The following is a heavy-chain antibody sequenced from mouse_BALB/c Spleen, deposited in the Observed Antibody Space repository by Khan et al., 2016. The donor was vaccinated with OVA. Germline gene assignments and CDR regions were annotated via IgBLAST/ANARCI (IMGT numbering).Heavy chain of an antibody. CDR3: ARIPTFITTALDY. CDR2: ITNGGGNT. CDR1: GFTFSSNT. J-gene: IGHJ4*01. Sequence: EVELVESGGGLVQPGGSLKLSCAASGFTFSSNTMSWVRQTPEKRLEWVAYITNGGGNTYYPDTVKGRFTISRDNAKNTLYLQMSSLKSEDTDMYYCARIPTFITTALDYWGQGTSVTVSS. V-gene: IGHV5-12-2*01. D-gene: IGHD1-2*01.